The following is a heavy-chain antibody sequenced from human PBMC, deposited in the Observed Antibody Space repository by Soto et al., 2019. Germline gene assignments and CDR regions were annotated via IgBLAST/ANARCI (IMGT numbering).Heavy chain of an antibody. CDR2: ISYDGSNK. V-gene: IGHV3-30*18. CDR1: GFTFSSYG. CDR3: ANLGSSPWGMDV. Sequence: QVQLVESGGGVVQPGRSLRLSCAASGFTFSSYGMHWVRQAPAKGLEWVAVISYDGSNKYYADSVKGRFTISRDNSKNTLYLQMNSLRAEDTAVYYCANLGSSPWGMDVWGQGTTVTVSS. J-gene: IGHJ6*02.